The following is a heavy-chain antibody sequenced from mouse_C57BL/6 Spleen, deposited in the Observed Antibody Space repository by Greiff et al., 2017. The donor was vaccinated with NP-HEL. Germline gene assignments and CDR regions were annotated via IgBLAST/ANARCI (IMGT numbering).Heavy chain of an antibody. J-gene: IGHJ3*01. V-gene: IGHV5-17*01. CDR3: ARSPCYGSSSGFAY. CDR1: GFTFSDYG. CDR2: ISSGSSTI. Sequence: DVHLVESGGGLVKPGGSLKLSCAASGFTFSDYGMHWVRQAPEKGLEWVAYISSGSSTIYYADTVKGRFTISRDNAKNTLFLQMTSLRSEDTAMYYCARSPCYGSSSGFAYWGQGTLVTVSA. D-gene: IGHD1-1*01.